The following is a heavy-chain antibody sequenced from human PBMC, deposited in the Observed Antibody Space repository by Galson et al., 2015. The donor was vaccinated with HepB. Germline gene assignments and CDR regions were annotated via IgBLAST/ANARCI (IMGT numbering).Heavy chain of an antibody. CDR1: GGTFSSYA. D-gene: IGHD3-3*01. Sequence: SVKVSCKASGGTFSSYAISWVRQAPGQGLEWMGGIIPIFGTANYAQKFQGRVTITADESTSTAYMELSSLRSEDTAVYYCAKRQEDYDFWSGYDTYGMDVWGQATTLTASS. CDR3: AKRQEDYDFWSGYDTYGMDV. V-gene: IGHV1-69*13. J-gene: IGHJ6*02. CDR2: IIPIFGTA.